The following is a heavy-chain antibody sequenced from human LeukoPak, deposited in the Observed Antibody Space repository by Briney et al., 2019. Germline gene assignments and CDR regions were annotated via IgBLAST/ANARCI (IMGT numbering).Heavy chain of an antibody. V-gene: IGHV1-46*01. J-gene: IGHJ3*02. CDR3: ARHYYDSSAQGAFDI. D-gene: IGHD3-22*01. CDR1: GYTFTSYY. CDR2: INPSGGST. Sequence: ASVKVSCKASGYTFTSYYIHWVRQAPGQGLEWMGIINPSGGSTSYAQKFQGRVTMTRDTSMSTVYMELSSLRSEDTAVYYCARHYYDSSAQGAFDIWGQGTMVTVSS.